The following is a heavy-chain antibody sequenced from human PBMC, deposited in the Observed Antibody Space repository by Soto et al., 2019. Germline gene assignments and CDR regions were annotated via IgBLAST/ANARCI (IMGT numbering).Heavy chain of an antibody. CDR2: IYYSGST. J-gene: IGHJ4*02. V-gene: IGHV4-39*02. Sequence: SETLSLTCTVSGGSISSSSYYWGWIRQPPGKGLEWIGSIYYSGSTYYNPSLKSRVTISVDTSKNQFSLKLSSVTAADTAVYYCAKDKITGLFDYWGQGTLVTVSS. CDR3: AKDKITGLFDY. CDR1: GGSISSSSYY. D-gene: IGHD2-8*02.